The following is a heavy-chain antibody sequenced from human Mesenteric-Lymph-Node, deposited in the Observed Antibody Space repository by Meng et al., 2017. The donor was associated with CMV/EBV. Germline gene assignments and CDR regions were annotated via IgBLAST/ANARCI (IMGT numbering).Heavy chain of an antibody. CDR2: INHSGST. CDR3: ARGSSYDILTGYFDY. V-gene: IGHV4-34*01. CDR1: GGSFSGYY. J-gene: IGHJ4*02. D-gene: IGHD3-9*01. Sequence: QVELHQWGAGLLKPSETLSVTCAVYGGSFSGYYWNWIRQSPEKELEWIGEINHSGSTTYNPSFTSRIIISVDTSTNQISLNMSSVTAADTAVYYCARGSSYDILTGYFDYWGQGALVTVSS.